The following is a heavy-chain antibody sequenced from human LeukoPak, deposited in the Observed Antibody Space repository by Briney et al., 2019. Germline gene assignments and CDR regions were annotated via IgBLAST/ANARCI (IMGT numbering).Heavy chain of an antibody. CDR2: ISSDGNKN. D-gene: IGHD2-21*02. CDR1: GFTFSSYG. Sequence: ALRLSCVASGFTFSSYGMHWVRQAPGKGLEWVAFISSDGNKNYYEDSVKGRFTISRDNSKNTLFLQMSSLRPEDTAVYYCAKHDGPIVVVTAKLDYWGQGTLVTVSS. CDR3: AKHDGPIVVVTAKLDY. V-gene: IGHV3-30*18. J-gene: IGHJ4*02.